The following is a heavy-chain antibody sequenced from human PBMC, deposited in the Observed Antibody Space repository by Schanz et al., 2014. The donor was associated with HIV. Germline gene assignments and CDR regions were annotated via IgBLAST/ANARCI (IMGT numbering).Heavy chain of an antibody. J-gene: IGHJ6*02. CDR1: GFTFSSYA. D-gene: IGHD3-16*01. V-gene: IGHV3-23*01. CDR2: INWNGDTT. CDR3: AKDAGGAMDV. Sequence: EVQLLESGGGLVQPGGSLRLSCAASGFTFSSYAMSWVRQAPGKGLEWVAVINWNGDTTYYADSVKGRFTISRDNSKNTLYLQMNSMRPEDTAVYYCAKDAGGAMDVWGQGTTVTVSS.